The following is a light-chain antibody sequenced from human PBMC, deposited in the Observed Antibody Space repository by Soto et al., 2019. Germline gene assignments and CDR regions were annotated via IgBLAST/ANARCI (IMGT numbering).Light chain of an antibody. Sequence: DVVMTQSPLSLPVTLGQPASISCRSSQSLIHSDGNTYLNWFQQRPGQSPRRLIYKVSDRDSGVPDRFSGRGSGPDFTLKISRVEAEDVGVYYCMQGTHWPWTFGHGTEVEIK. V-gene: IGKV2-30*02. CDR2: KVS. CDR3: MQGTHWPWT. J-gene: IGKJ1*01. CDR1: QSLIHSDGNTY.